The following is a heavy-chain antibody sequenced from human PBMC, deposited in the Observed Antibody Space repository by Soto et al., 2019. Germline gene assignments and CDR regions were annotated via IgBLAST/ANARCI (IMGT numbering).Heavy chain of an antibody. CDR2: IIPVSGTA. V-gene: IGHV1-69*13. Sequence: GASVKVSCKVSGGTFSSYVIIWVRQAPGQGLEWMGGIIPVSGTANYAQKFHGRVTISADAATNTAYMELSSVRFDDTAVYYCATVDRSVALVGWFDPWGQGTLVTSPQ. D-gene: IGHD2-8*02. CDR3: ATVDRSVALVGWFDP. CDR1: GGTFSSYV. J-gene: IGHJ5*02.